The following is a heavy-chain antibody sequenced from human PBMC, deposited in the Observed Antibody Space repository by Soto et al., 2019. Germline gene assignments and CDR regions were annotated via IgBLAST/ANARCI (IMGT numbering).Heavy chain of an antibody. V-gene: IGHV3-66*01. CDR3: ARGVTFLYYFDY. D-gene: IGHD3-10*01. CDR2: IYSGGST. J-gene: IGHJ4*02. Sequence: EVQLVESGGGLVQPGGSLRLSCAASGFTVSINYMSWVRQAPGKGLEWVSVIYSGGSTYYADSVKGRFTISRDNSKNTLYLQMNSLRAEVTAVYYRARGVTFLYYFDYWGQGTLVTVSS. CDR1: GFTVSINY.